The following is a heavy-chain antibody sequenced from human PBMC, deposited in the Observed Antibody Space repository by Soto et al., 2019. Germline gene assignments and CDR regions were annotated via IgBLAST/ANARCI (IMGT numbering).Heavy chain of an antibody. CDR2: ISSSGSTI. J-gene: IGHJ6*02. V-gene: IGHV3-11*01. Sequence: QVQLVESGGGLVKPGGSLRLSCAASGFTFSDYYMSWIRQAPGKGLEWVSYISSSGSTIYYADSVKGRFTISRDNAKNSQYLQMNSLRAEDTAVYYCASRTAARPLYYYGMDVWGQGTTVTVSS. CDR3: ASRTAARPLYYYGMDV. CDR1: GFTFSDYY. D-gene: IGHD6-6*01.